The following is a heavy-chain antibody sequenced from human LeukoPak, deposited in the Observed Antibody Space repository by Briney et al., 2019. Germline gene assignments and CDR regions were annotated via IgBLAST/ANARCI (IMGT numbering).Heavy chain of an antibody. Sequence: ASVKVSCKASGYSFTSYDINWVRQATGQGLEWMGWMNPNSGNTGYAQKFQGRVTMTRNTSISTAYMELSSLRSEDTAVYYCARAPPPTVTPDYWGQGTLVTVSS. D-gene: IGHD4-11*01. J-gene: IGHJ4*02. CDR1: GYSFTSYD. CDR3: ARAPPPTVTPDY. CDR2: MNPNSGNT. V-gene: IGHV1-8*01.